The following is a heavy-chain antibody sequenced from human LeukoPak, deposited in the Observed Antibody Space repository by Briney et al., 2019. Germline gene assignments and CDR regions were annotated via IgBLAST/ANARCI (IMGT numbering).Heavy chain of an antibody. CDR2: INHSGST. D-gene: IGHD3-22*01. CDR1: GGSFSGYY. J-gene: IGHJ4*02. Sequence: SETLSLTCAVYGGSFSGYYWSWIRQPPGKGLEWIGEINHSGSTNYNPSLKSRVTISVDTSKNQFSLKLSSVTAADTAVYYCARGDNNYYSAFWGQGTLVTVSS. CDR3: ARGDNNYYSAF. V-gene: IGHV4-34*01.